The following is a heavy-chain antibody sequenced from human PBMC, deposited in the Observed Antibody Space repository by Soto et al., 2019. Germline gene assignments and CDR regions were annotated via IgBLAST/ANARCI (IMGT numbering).Heavy chain of an antibody. V-gene: IGHV3-23*01. Sequence: PGGSLRLSCAASGFTFRSYAMSWVRQAPRKGLEWVSAISGSGGNIYYADSVKGRFTISRDNSKNTLYLEMNSLRAEDTAVYYCAKDKGPSVGANPGYYYQGLDVWGQGTTVTVSS. CDR1: GFTFRSYA. CDR3: AKDKGPSVGANPGYYYQGLDV. CDR2: ISGSGGNI. J-gene: IGHJ6*02. D-gene: IGHD2-15*01.